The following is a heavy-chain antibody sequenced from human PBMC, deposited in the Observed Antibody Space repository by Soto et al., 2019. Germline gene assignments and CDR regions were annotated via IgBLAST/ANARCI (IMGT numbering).Heavy chain of an antibody. D-gene: IGHD3-22*01. J-gene: IGHJ4*02. Sequence: QLQLQESGPGLVKPSETLSLTCTVSGASISNSNFYWGWIRQPPEKGLEWIGNIYYTVSTYYNPSPKSRVTISVDTSKNQFSLQLSSVTAADTAVYYCARHYYDTTGYHYFFDYWGQGALITVSS. CDR3: ARHYYDTTGYHYFFDY. V-gene: IGHV4-39*01. CDR1: GASISNSNFY. CDR2: IYYTVST.